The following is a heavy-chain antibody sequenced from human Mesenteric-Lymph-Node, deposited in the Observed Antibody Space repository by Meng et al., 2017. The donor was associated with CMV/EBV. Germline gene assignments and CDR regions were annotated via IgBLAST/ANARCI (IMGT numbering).Heavy chain of an antibody. CDR1: GGSFSGYY. CDR2: INHSGST. D-gene: IGHD3-9*01. Sequence: QVQFHQGGAGLLKPSETLSVTCAVYGGSFSGYYWNWIRQSPEKGLEWIGEINHSGSTTYNPSFTSRIIISVDTSTNQISLNMSSVTAADTAVYYCARGSSYDILTGYFDYWGQGALVTGSS. V-gene: IGHV4-34*01. J-gene: IGHJ4*02. CDR3: ARGSSYDILTGYFDY.